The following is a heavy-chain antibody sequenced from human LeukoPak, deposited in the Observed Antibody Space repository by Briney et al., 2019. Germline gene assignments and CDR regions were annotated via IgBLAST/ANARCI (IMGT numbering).Heavy chain of an antibody. Sequence: PGGSLRLSCAASGFTVTSNYMSWVRQAPGKGLECVSTIYTVGTVNYADSVKGRFTVSRDNSKNTLFLQMDSLTVEDTAIYYCAAESDNSHEFGSWGLGTLVTVSS. CDR3: AAESDNSHEFGS. CDR2: IYTVGTV. V-gene: IGHV3-53*01. D-gene: IGHD4-23*01. J-gene: IGHJ4*02. CDR1: GFTVTSNY.